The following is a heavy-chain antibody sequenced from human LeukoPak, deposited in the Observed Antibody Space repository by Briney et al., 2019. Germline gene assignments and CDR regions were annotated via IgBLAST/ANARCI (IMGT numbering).Heavy chain of an antibody. CDR1: GFTFNSYW. V-gene: IGHV3-7*01. D-gene: IGHD3-9*01. CDR3: ARESRGYDILTGKYHRGYYSYYMDV. J-gene: IGHJ6*03. CDR2: IKQDVNEK. Sequence: PGGSLRLSCAASGFTFNSYWMSWVRQAPGKGLEWVANIKQDVNEKYYVDSVKGRFTISRDNAENSLYLQMNSLRAEDTAVYYCARESRGYDILTGKYHRGYYSYYMDVWGKGTTVTVSS.